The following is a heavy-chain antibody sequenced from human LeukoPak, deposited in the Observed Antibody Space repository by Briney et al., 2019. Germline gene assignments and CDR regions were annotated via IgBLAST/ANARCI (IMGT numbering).Heavy chain of an antibody. J-gene: IGHJ4*02. D-gene: IGHD1-26*01. CDR1: GGSISNYY. CDR2: IYYSGST. Sequence: SETLSLTCTVSGGSISNYYWSWIRQPPGKGLEWIGYIYYSGSTNYNPSLKSRVTISVDTSKNQFSLKLRSVTAADTAVYYCAKSGGYGLIDYWGQGTRVTVSS. V-gene: IGHV4-59*01. CDR3: AKSGGYGLIDY.